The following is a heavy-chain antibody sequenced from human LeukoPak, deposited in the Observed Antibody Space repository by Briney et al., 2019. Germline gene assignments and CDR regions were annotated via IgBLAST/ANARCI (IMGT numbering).Heavy chain of an antibody. CDR3: ARDPSKTSPWYFDY. CDR1: GFTFSSYW. Sequence: GGSLRLSCAASGFTFSSYWMHWVRQAPGKGLVWVSRINSDGTGTTYADSVKGRFTVSRDNAKNTLYLQMNSLRAEDTAVYYCARDPSKTSPWYFDYWGQGTLVTVSS. V-gene: IGHV3-74*01. CDR2: INSDGTGT. J-gene: IGHJ4*02.